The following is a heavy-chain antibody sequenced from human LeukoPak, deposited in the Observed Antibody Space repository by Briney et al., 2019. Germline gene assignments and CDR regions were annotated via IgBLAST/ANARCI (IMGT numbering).Heavy chain of an antibody. D-gene: IGHD3-22*01. CDR2: IRYDRSNK. Sequence: GGSLRLSCEASGFTSSSYGMHWVRQAPGKGLEWVAFIRYDRSNKYYADSVKGRLTITRDNSKSTLYLQMNSLRADDTAVYYCAKESQSYYYDSSGLDYWGQGTLVSVSS. CDR3: AKESQSYYYDSSGLDY. V-gene: IGHV3-30*02. CDR1: GFTSSSYG. J-gene: IGHJ4*02.